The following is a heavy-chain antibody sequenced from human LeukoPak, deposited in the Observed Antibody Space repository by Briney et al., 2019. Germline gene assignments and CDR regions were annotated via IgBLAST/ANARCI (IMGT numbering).Heavy chain of an antibody. D-gene: IGHD2-15*01. Sequence: SETLSLTCAVYGGSFSGYYWSWIRQPPGKGLEWIGEINHSGSTNYNPSLKSRVTMSLDTSKKQFSLKLTSVTAADTAVYCARAPSGCGGTCPFDFWGQGTLVTVSS. CDR3: ARAPSGCGGTCPFDF. J-gene: IGHJ4*02. CDR1: GGSFSGYY. V-gene: IGHV4-34*01. CDR2: INHSGST.